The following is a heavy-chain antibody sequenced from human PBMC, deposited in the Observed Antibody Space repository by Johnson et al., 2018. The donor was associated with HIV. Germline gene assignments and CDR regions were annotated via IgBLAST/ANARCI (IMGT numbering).Heavy chain of an antibody. CDR1: GFTFSSYA. J-gene: IGHJ3*02. V-gene: IGHV3-23*04. Sequence: VQLVESGGGVVQPGRSLRLSCAASGFTFSSYAMNWVRQAPGKGLEWVSAIRGRGGSTYYADSVKGRFTISRDNFKNTLYLQMNSLRAEDTAVYYCARDFNSGSPDGAFDIWGQGTMVTVSS. CDR3: ARDFNSGSPDGAFDI. D-gene: IGHD4-23*01. CDR2: IRGRGGST.